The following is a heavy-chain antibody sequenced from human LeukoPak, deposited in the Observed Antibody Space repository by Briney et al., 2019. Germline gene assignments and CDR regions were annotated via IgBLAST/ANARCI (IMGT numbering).Heavy chain of an antibody. CDR2: INPNSGDT. D-gene: IGHD5-18*01. CDR3: ARDPRKTYNYGTLGY. J-gene: IGHJ4*02. CDR1: GYTFTGYY. V-gene: IGHV1-2*02. Sequence: GASVKVSCKTSGYTFTGYYMHWVRQAPGQGLEWMGWINPNSGDTNYAQNFQGRVTMTRDTSISTAYMELNRLRSDDTAVYYCARDPRKTYNYGTLGYWGQGTLVTVSS.